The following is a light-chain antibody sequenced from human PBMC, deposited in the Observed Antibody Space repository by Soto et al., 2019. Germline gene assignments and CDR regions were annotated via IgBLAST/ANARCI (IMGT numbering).Light chain of an antibody. CDR3: QQSYRIPLT. CDR2: GAS. CDR1: ESMSNC. J-gene: IGKJ4*01. V-gene: IGKV1-5*01. Sequence: DIKMTQSPSTLSASVGDRVTITCRASESMSNCLAWYQQKPGKAPKLLISGASSLQSGVPSRFSGSASGTEFTLTISSLQPDDIATYYCQQSYRIPLTFGGGTKVDIK.